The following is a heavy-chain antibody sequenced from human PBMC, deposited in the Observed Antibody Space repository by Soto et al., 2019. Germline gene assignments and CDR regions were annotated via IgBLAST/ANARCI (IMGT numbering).Heavy chain of an antibody. Sequence: GGSLRLSCAASGFTFSSYSMNWVRQAPGKGLEWVSSIGSSSSYIYYADSVKGRFTISRDNAKNSLYLQMNRLRAEDTAVYYCQGFDAFDIWGQGTMVTVSS. V-gene: IGHV3-21*01. J-gene: IGHJ3*02. CDR1: GFTFSSYS. CDR3: QGFDAFDI. CDR2: IGSSSSYI.